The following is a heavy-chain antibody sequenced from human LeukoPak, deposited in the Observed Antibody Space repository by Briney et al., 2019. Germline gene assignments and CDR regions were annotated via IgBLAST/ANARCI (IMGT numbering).Heavy chain of an antibody. CDR3: TSSTSYYFDY. V-gene: IGHV3-73*01. CDR2: IRSKANSYAT. Sequence: PGGSLKLSCAASGFTFSGSAMHWVRQASGKGLEWVGRIRSKANSYATAYAASVKGRFTISRDDPKNTADLQMNSLKTEDTAVYYCTSSTSYYFDYWGQGTLVTVSA. CDR1: GFTFSGSA. D-gene: IGHD2-2*01. J-gene: IGHJ4*02.